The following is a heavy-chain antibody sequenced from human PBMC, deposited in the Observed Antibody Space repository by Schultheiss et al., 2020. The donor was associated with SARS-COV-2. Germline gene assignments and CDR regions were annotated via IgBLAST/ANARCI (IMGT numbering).Heavy chain of an antibody. CDR1: GYSFTSYW. D-gene: IGHD3-22*01. CDR3: ARDFGYLGMYYYYGMDV. Sequence: GGSLRLSCKGSGYSFTSYWIGWVRQMPGKGLEWMGIIYPGDSDTRYSPSFQGQVTISADKSISTAYLQWSSLKASDTAMYYCARDFGYLGMYYYYGMDVWGQGTTVTVSS. V-gene: IGHV5-51*01. J-gene: IGHJ6*02. CDR2: IYPGDSDT.